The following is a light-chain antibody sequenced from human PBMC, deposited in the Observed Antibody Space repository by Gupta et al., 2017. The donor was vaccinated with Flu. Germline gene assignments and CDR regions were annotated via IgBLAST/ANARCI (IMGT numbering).Light chain of an antibody. V-gene: IGLV1-40*01. J-gene: IGLJ3*02. CDR1: SSNIGAGYD. CDR3: QSYDTSLSGWV. Sequence: QSVLTQPPSVSAAPGQRVTISCTGSSSNIGAGYDGHRYQQLPGTAPKVLIHGSSNRPSGVPDRFFASKSGTSASLAITGLQAEDEADYYCQSYDTSLSGWVFGGGTKVTAL. CDR2: GSS.